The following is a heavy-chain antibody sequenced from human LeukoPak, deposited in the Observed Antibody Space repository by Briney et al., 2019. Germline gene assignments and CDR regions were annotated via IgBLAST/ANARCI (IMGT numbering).Heavy chain of an antibody. V-gene: IGHV3-72*01. CDR2: SRNKANGYTT. CDR3: ARVGYCSSTSCWDQFDY. CDR1: GFTFSDHY. J-gene: IGHJ4*02. D-gene: IGHD2-2*01. Sequence: GGSLRLSCAVSGFTFSDHYMDWVRQAPGKGLEWVGRSRNKANGYTTEYDASVKGGFTISRDDSKNSLYLQMNSLKTEDTAVYYCARVGYCSSTSCWDQFDYWGQGTLVTVSS.